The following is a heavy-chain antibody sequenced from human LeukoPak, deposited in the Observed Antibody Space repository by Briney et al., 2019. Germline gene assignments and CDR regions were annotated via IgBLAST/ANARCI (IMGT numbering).Heavy chain of an antibody. CDR2: IWYDGSNK. V-gene: IGHV3-33*01. D-gene: IGHD3-10*01. CDR1: GFTFSSYG. Sequence: GGSLRLSCAASGFTFSSYGMHGGRQAPGKGLEWGAVIWYDGSNKYYADSVKGRFTISRDNYKNTLYLQMNSLRAEDTAVYYCARQSDNYYGSGSYPDYWGQGTLVTVSS. J-gene: IGHJ4*02. CDR3: ARQSDNYYGSGSYPDY.